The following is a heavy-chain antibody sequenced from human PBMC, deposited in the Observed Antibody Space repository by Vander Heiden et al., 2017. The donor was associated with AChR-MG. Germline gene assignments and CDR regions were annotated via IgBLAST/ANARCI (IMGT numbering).Heavy chain of an antibody. CDR3: ASPVGYGSGRYVY. V-gene: IGHV4-30-4*01. D-gene: IGHD3-10*01. Sequence: QVHLQEPGPGMVTPSQPLPRTCTVPGGPVSSGEYYWSWIRQPRGKGLEWIGYIYYSGSTYYNPSLKSRVTISVDTSKNQFSLKLSSGTAADTAVYYCASPVGYGSGRYVYWGQGTLGTVAA. CDR2: IYYSGST. J-gene: IGHJ4*02. CDR1: GGPVSSGEYY.